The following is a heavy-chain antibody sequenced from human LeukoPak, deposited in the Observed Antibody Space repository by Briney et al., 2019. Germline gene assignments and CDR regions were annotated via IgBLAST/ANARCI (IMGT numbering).Heavy chain of an antibody. J-gene: IGHJ4*02. Sequence: SVKVSCKASGYTFTSYYMHWVRQAPGQGLEWMGIINPSGGSTSYAQKFQGRVTMTRDTSTSTVYMELSSLRSEDTAVYYCARDLVRGLNYYDSSGSAFDYWGQGTLVTVSS. CDR3: ARDLVRGLNYYDSSGSAFDY. D-gene: IGHD3-22*01. CDR1: GYTFTSYY. CDR2: INPSGGST. V-gene: IGHV1-46*01.